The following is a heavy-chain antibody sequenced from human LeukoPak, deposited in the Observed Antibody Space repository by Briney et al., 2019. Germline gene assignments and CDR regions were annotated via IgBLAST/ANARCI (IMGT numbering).Heavy chain of an antibody. CDR1: GFTVSSYA. V-gene: IGHV3-23*01. D-gene: IGHD6-13*01. CDR3: AKIPQQLVLGYFDY. J-gene: IGHJ4*02. Sequence: GGSLRLSCAASGFTVSSYAMSWVRQGPGKGLEWVSAISGSGGSTYYADSVKGRFTISRDNSKNTLYLQMNSLRAEDTAVYYCAKIPQQLVLGYFDYWGQGTLVTASS. CDR2: ISGSGGST.